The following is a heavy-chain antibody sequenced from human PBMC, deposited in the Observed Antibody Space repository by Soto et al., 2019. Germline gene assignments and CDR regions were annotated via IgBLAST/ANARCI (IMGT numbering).Heavy chain of an antibody. Sequence: SVKVSCKASGGTFSSYAISWVRQAPGQGLEWMGGIIPIFGTANYAQKFQGRVTITADKSTSTAYMELSSLRSEDTAVYYCASAVPYCSSTSCYLPWGQGTLVIVSS. CDR1: GGTFSSYA. J-gene: IGHJ5*02. CDR2: IIPIFGTA. CDR3: ASAVPYCSSTSCYLP. V-gene: IGHV1-69*06. D-gene: IGHD2-2*01.